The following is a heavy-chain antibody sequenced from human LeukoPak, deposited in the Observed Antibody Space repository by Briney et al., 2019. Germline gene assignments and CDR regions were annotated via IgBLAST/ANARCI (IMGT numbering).Heavy chain of an antibody. CDR2: IYYSGST. V-gene: IGHV4-31*03. CDR3: AREAWIQLWDDAFDI. Sequence: SSETLSLTCTVSGGSISSGGYYWSWIRQHPGKGLEWIGYIYYSGSTYYNPSLKSRATISVDTSKNQFSLKLSSVTAADTAVYYCAREAWIQLWDDAFDIWGQGTMVTVSS. CDR1: GGSISSGGYY. J-gene: IGHJ3*02. D-gene: IGHD5-18*01.